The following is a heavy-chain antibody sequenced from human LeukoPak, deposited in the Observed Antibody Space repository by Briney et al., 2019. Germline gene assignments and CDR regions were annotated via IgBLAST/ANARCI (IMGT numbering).Heavy chain of an antibody. CDR1: GDNFSNYW. J-gene: IGHJ4*02. Sequence: GESLKISCKVSGDNFSNYWIALVRQMPGKGLECMGIIYPGDSDTRYSPSFRGQVTISADKSINTAYLQWSGLKASDAAMFFCARLGPRGYSYGYFTEWGQGTLVTVSS. D-gene: IGHD5-18*01. CDR2: IYPGDSDT. CDR3: ARLGPRGYSYGYFTE. V-gene: IGHV5-51*01.